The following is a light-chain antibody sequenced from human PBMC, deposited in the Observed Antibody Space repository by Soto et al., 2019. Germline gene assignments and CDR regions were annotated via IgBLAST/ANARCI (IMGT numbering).Light chain of an antibody. CDR1: SSDVGRYNL. J-gene: IGLJ2*01. V-gene: IGLV2-23*01. CDR3: CSYAGTSALL. Sequence: QSALTQPASVSGSPGQSITISCTGTSSDVGRYNLVSWYQQNPGKAPKLIIYEGSKRPSGVSNRFSGSKSGNTASLTISGLQAEDEADYSCCSYAGTSALLFGGGTKLTVL. CDR2: EGS.